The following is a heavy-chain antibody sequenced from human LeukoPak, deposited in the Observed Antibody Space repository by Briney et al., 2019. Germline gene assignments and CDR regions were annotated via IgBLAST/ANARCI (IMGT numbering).Heavy chain of an antibody. D-gene: IGHD3-10*01. CDR2: IYSGGST. Sequence: GGSLRLSCTVSGFTVSSNSMSWVRQAPGKGLEWVSFIYSGGSTQYSDSVKGRFTISRDNSKNTLYLQMNSLRAEDTAVYYCAREGFGESPFDSWGQGTLVTVSS. V-gene: IGHV3-53*01. J-gene: IGHJ4*02. CDR3: AREGFGESPFDS. CDR1: GFTVSSNS.